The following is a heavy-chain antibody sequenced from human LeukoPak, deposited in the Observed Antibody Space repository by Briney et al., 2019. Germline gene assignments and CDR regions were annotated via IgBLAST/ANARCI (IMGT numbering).Heavy chain of an antibody. Sequence: PGGSLRLSCAASGFTFSTYGMTWVRQAPGRGLEWVSAISGSAARTFYADSVKGRFTISRDNSKNTLSLQMNSLRAEDTAVYYCAKRGPGSPESGKYYFDYWGRGTLVTVSS. CDR3: AKRGPGSPESGKYYFDY. CDR2: ISGSAART. CDR1: GFTFSTYG. J-gene: IGHJ4*02. V-gene: IGHV3-23*01. D-gene: IGHD3-10*01.